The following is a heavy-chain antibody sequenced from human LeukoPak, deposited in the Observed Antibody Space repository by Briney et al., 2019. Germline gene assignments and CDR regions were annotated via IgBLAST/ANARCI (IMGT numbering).Heavy chain of an antibody. Sequence: SETLSLTCTVSGGSTSSYYWSWIRQPPGKGLEWIGYIYYSGSTNYNPSLKSRVTISVDTSKNQFSLKLSSVTAADTAVYYCAMTSTRPVDNWFDPWGQGTLVTVSS. CDR2: IYYSGST. J-gene: IGHJ5*02. CDR3: AMTSTRPVDNWFDP. D-gene: IGHD2-2*01. V-gene: IGHV4-59*01. CDR1: GGSTSSYY.